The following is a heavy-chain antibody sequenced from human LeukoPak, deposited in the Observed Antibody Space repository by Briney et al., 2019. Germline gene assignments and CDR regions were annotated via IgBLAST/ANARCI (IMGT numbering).Heavy chain of an antibody. Sequence: TGGSLRLSCAASGLTFSNYAMTWVRRAPGKGLGCVSIISGTGDSTYYADSVKGRFTISRDNSKNMVFLQMNSLRVGDTAAYYCAKGHSDYGTGFDQWGQGTLVTVSS. CDR1: GLTFSNYA. CDR2: ISGTGDST. D-gene: IGHD4-17*01. J-gene: IGHJ4*02. CDR3: AKGHSDYGTGFDQ. V-gene: IGHV3-23*01.